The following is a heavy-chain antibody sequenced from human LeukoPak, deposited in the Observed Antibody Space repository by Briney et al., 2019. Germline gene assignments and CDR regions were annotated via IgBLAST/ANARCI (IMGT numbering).Heavy chain of an antibody. CDR1: GFTFSSYS. J-gene: IGHJ4*02. CDR3: ARAPVKVAVAGIYYFDY. D-gene: IGHD6-19*01. CDR2: ISSSSSYI. V-gene: IGHV3-21*01. Sequence: GGSLRLSCAASGFTFSSYSMNWVRQAPGKGLEWVSSISSSSSYIYYADSVKGQFTISRDNAKNSLYLQMNSLRAEDTAVYYCARAPVKVAVAGIYYFDYWGQGTLVTVSS.